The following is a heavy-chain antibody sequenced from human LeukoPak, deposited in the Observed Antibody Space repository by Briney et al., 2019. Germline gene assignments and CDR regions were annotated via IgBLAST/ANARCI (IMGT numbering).Heavy chain of an antibody. J-gene: IGHJ4*02. V-gene: IGHV4-34*01. D-gene: IGHD1-1*01. CDR2: INHSGST. CDR1: GGSFSGYY. CDR3: ARDGNDGFDY. Sequence: SETLSLTCAVYGGSFSGYYWSWIRQPPGKGLEWIGEINHSGSTNYNPSLKSRVTISVDTSKNQFSLKLSSVTAADTAVYYCARDGNDGFDYWGQGTLVTVSS.